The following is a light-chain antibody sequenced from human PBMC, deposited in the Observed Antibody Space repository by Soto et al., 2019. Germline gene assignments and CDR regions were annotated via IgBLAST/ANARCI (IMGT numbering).Light chain of an antibody. CDR2: RNN. V-gene: IGLV1-47*01. J-gene: IGLJ2*01. Sequence: QSVLTQPPSASGTPGQRVTISCSGSSSNIGSNYVYWYQQLPGTAPKLLIYRNNQRPSGVPDRFSGSKSGTSASLAISGLRSEDEADYYCAAWDDSLSGVVFGGGTKLTCL. CDR3: AAWDDSLSGVV. CDR1: SSNIGSNY.